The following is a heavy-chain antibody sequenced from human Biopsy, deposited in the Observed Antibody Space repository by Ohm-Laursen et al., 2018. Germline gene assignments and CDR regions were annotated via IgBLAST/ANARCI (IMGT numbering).Heavy chain of an antibody. Sequence: SLRLSCTASGFTFSNYGMHWVRQAPGKGLEWVALIWYDGSNKNSEDSVKGRFTVSRDNSKNTLFLQMNNLRAEDTAVYYCARARGSGRLRYHFDYWGQGTLVTVSS. CDR2: IWYDGSNK. D-gene: IGHD1-26*01. J-gene: IGHJ4*02. CDR3: ARARGSGRLRYHFDY. V-gene: IGHV3-33*01. CDR1: GFTFSNYG.